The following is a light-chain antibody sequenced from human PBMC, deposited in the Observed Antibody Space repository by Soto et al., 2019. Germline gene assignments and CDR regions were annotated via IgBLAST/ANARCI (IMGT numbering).Light chain of an antibody. J-gene: IGLJ2*01. CDR3: SSYTSSSTVV. V-gene: IGLV2-14*01. CDR2: DVS. CDR1: SSDVGGYNF. Sequence: QSVLTQPASVSGSPGQSITISCTGTSSDVGGYNFVSWYQQHPGTAPKLMIYDVSNWPSGVSNRFSGSKSGNTASLTISGLQPDDEADYYCSSYTSSSTVVFGGGTKLTVL.